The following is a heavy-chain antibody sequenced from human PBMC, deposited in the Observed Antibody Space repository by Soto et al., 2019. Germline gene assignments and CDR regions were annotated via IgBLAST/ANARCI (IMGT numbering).Heavy chain of an antibody. D-gene: IGHD3-3*01. CDR2: ISGYNGKT. CDR3: ERDATPPELRFLEWHNYDYNGMDA. J-gene: IGHJ6*02. Sequence: QVQVVQSGDEVKETGASVRVSCTTSGYSFTAYGISWVRQAPGQGLEWMGWISGYNGKTKYAQKVQCRVTMTSDTSTSTAYMEVRSLRSDDPAIYSCERDATPPELRFLEWHNYDYNGMDAVGQGTTVTVS. V-gene: IGHV1-18*01. CDR1: GYSFTAYG.